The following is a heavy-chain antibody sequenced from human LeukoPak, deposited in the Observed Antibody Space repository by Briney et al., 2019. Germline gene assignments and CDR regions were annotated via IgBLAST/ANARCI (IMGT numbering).Heavy chain of an antibody. CDR2: ISYSGST. D-gene: IGHD3-10*01. J-gene: IGHJ6*02. CDR3: ARTSRHYYGSGSNLTPWPAGMDV. Sequence: PSETLSLTCTVSGSSISSFYWTWIRQPPGKGLEWLGYISYSGSTSYNPSLNSRGTISVDTSKNQFSLKLSSVTAADTAIYYCARTSRHYYGSGSNLTPWPAGMDVWGQGTTVTVSS. V-gene: IGHV4-59*01. CDR1: GSSISSFY.